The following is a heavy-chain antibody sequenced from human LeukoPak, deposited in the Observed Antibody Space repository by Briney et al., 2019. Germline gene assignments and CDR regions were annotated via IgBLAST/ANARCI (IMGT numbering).Heavy chain of an antibody. CDR2: IYTSGST. Sequence: PSQTLSLTCTVSGGSISSGSYYWSWIRQPAGKGLEWIGGIYTSGSTNYNPSLKSRVTISVDTSKNQFSLKLSSVTAADTAVYYCARDYDVLTGYPQPYFDYWGQGTLVTVSS. J-gene: IGHJ4*02. CDR3: ARDYDVLTGYPQPYFDY. D-gene: IGHD3-9*01. V-gene: IGHV4-61*02. CDR1: GGSISSGSYY.